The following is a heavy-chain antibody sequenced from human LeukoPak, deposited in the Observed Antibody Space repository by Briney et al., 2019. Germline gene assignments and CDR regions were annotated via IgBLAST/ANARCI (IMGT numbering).Heavy chain of an antibody. CDR3: ARGRRSGRRFDY. J-gene: IGHJ4*02. Sequence: SETLSLTCTVSGDSLSSSYWSWVRQPAGKGLEWIGRIYTSGYTNYNPSLKGRVTMSVDTSKNQFSLKLSSVTAADTAVYYCARGRRSGRRFDYWGQGTLVTVSS. D-gene: IGHD1-26*01. CDR2: IYTSGYT. CDR1: GDSLSSSY. V-gene: IGHV4-4*07.